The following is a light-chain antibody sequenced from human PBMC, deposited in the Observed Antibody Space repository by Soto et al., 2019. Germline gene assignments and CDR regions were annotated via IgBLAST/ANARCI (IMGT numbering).Light chain of an antibody. V-gene: IGKV1-9*01. Sequence: DIQLTQSPSFLSASVGDRVTISCRASQVISDYLAWYQPKPGKAPKLLIYGASTLQSGVPSRFCGSASRTEFTLTISSLQPDDFATYFCQQFNAYPLTFGGGTKLEIK. CDR2: GAS. CDR3: QQFNAYPLT. J-gene: IGKJ4*01. CDR1: QVISDY.